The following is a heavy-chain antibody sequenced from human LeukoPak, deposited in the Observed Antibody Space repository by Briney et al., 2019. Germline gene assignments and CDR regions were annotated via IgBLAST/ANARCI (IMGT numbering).Heavy chain of an antibody. CDR3: ARVGTGAVAGDYYMDV. V-gene: IGHV3-64*01. Sequence: GGSLRLSCAASGFTFSSYAMHWVRQAPGKGLEYVSAISSNGGSTYYANSVKGRFTISRDNSKNTLYLQMGSLRAEDMAVYYCARVGTGAVAGDYYMDVWGKGTTVTVS. J-gene: IGHJ6*03. CDR2: ISSNGGST. CDR1: GFTFSSYA. D-gene: IGHD6-19*01.